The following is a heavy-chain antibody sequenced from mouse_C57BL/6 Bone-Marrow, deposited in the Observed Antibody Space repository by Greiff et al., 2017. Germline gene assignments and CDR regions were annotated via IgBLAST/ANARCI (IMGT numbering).Heavy chain of an antibody. Sequence: QVQLQQSGAELMKPGASVKLSCKATGYTFTGYWIEWVKQRPGHGLEWIGEILPGSGSTNYNEKFKGKATFTADTSSNTADMQLSSLTTEDSAIDYCARETAQATFYAMDYWGQGTSVTVSS. J-gene: IGHJ4*01. D-gene: IGHD3-2*02. CDR3: ARETAQATFYAMDY. CDR2: ILPGSGST. V-gene: IGHV1-9*01. CDR1: GYTFTGYW.